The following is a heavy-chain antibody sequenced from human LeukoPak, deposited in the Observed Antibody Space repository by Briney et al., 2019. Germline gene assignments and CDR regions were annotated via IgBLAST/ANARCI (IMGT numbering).Heavy chain of an antibody. CDR2: ISGSSSTI. J-gene: IGHJ4*02. Sequence: PGRSLRLSCAASGFTFSDYSVNWVRQAPGKGLAWFSYISGSSSTIYYADSVKGRFTISRDNAKNSLYLQMNSLRDEDTAMYYCARGSGSSDWMIDYWGQGTLVTVSS. V-gene: IGHV3-48*02. CDR1: GFTFSDYS. CDR3: ARGSGSSDWMIDY. D-gene: IGHD3-10*01.